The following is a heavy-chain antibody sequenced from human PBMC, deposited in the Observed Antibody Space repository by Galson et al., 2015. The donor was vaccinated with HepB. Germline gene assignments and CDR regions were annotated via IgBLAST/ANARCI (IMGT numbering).Heavy chain of an antibody. CDR2: ISSSSSYT. CDR1: GFTFSDYY. D-gene: IGHD1-14*01. CDR3: ARDFGGYNYFDY. J-gene: IGHJ4*02. Sequence: SLRLSCAASGFTFSDYYMSWIRQAPGKGLEWVSYISSSSSYTNYADSVKGRFTISRDNAKNSLYLQMNSLRAEDTAVYYCARDFGGYNYFDYWGQGTLVTVSS. V-gene: IGHV3-11*05.